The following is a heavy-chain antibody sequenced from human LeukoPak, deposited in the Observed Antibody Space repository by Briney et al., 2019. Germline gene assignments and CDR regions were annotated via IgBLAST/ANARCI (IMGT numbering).Heavy chain of an antibody. CDR1: VFTFSSYA. Sequence: GGSLRLSCAASVFTFSSYAMSWVRQAPGKGLGWVSAISGSGGSTYYADSVKGRFTISRDNSKNTLYLQMNSLRAEDTAVYYCAKAIVGATKGRDYYYYYGMDVWGQGTTVTVSS. CDR2: ISGSGGST. CDR3: AKAIVGATKGRDYYYYYGMDV. V-gene: IGHV3-23*01. J-gene: IGHJ6*02. D-gene: IGHD1-26*01.